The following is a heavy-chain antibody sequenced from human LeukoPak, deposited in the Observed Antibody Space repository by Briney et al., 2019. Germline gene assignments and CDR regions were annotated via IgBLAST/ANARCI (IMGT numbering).Heavy chain of an antibody. CDR2: IYYSGST. D-gene: IGHD6-13*01. V-gene: IGHV4-59*01. CDR3: ARAGSSWGDAFDI. Sequence: SETLSLTCTVSGGSISSYYWSWIRQPPGKGLEWIGYIYYSGSTNYNPSLKSRVTISVDTSKNQFSLKLSSVTAADTAVYYCARAGSSWGDAFDIWGQGTMVTVSS. CDR1: GGSISSYY. J-gene: IGHJ3*02.